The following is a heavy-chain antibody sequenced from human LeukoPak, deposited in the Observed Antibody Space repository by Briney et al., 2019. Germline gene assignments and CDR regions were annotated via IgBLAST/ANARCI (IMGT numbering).Heavy chain of an antibody. D-gene: IGHD6-13*01. J-gene: IGHJ4*02. CDR1: GFTFSSYS. CDR2: ITSSSSYI. CDR3: AKDQYSSSWYSDY. V-gene: IGHV3-21*01. Sequence: GGSLRLSCAASGFTFSSYSMNWVRQAPGKGLEWVSSITSSSSYIYHADSVKGRFTISRDNSKNTLYLQMNSLTAEDTAVYYCAKDQYSSSWYSDYWGQGTQVTVSS.